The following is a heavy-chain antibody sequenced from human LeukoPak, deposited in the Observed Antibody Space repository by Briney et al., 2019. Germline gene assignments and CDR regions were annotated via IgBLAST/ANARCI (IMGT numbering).Heavy chain of an antibody. D-gene: IGHD2-2*01. Sequence: SETLSLTCTVSGGSISSSSYYWAWIRQPPGKGLEWIASIYYSGSTYYNPSLKSRVTISVDMSKNQFSLKLNSVTAADTAVYYCARGPPAKPGTGYYYGMDVWGQGTTVTVSS. V-gene: IGHV4-39*07. CDR1: GGSISSSSYY. J-gene: IGHJ6*02. CDR3: ARGPPAKPGTGYYYGMDV. CDR2: IYYSGST.